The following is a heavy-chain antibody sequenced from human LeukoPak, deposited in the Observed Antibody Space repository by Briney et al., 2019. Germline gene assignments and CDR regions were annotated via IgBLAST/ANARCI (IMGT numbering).Heavy chain of an antibody. J-gene: IGHJ6*02. CDR1: GFTFSSYA. CDR3: ARDRQSGSSPPPNGMDV. CDR2: ISYDGSNK. V-gene: IGHV3-30-3*01. D-gene: IGHD3-3*01. Sequence: AGGSLRLSCAASGFTFSSYAMHRVRQAPGKGLEWVAVISYDGSNKYYADSVKGRFTISRDNSKNTLYLQMNSLRAEDTAVYYCARDRQSGSSPPPNGMDVWGQGTTVTVSS.